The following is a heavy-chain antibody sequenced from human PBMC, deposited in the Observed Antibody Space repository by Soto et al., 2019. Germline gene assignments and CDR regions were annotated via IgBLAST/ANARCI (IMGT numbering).Heavy chain of an antibody. J-gene: IGHJ6*02. CDR1: GFTFSSYS. CDR2: ISSSSSYI. Sequence: GGSLRLSCAASGFTFSSYSMNWVRQAPGKGLEWVSSISSSSSYIYYADSVKGRFTISRDNAKNSLYLQMNSLRAEDTAVYYCASPSGYSSSGQYGMDVWGQGTTVTVSS. CDR3: ASPSGYSSSGQYGMDV. D-gene: IGHD6-13*01. V-gene: IGHV3-21*01.